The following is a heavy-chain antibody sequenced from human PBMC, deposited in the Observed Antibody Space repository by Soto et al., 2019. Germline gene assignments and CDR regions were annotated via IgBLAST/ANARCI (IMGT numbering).Heavy chain of an antibody. CDR3: AKDTTKYSSGWYYFDY. D-gene: IGHD6-19*01. J-gene: IGHJ4*02. CDR1: GFTFSSYG. CDR2: ISYDGSNK. Sequence: GGSLRLSXAASGFTFSSYGMHWVRQAPGKGLEWVAVISYDGSNKYYADSVKGRFTISRDNSKNTLYLQMNSLRAEDTAVYYCAKDTTKYSSGWYYFDYWGQGTLVTVSS. V-gene: IGHV3-30*18.